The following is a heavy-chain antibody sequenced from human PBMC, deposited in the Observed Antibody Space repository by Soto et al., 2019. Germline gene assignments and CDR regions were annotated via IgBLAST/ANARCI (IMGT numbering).Heavy chain of an antibody. CDR2: ISAYNGNT. J-gene: IGHJ6*02. Sequence: ASVKVSCKASGYTFTSYGISWVRQAPGQGLEWMGWISAYNGNTNYAQKLQGRDTMTTDTSTSTAYIELRSLRSEDKALYYCSRQTPEQWLVRNYYYYYYGMDVWGQGTTVTVSS. V-gene: IGHV1-18*01. D-gene: IGHD6-19*01. CDR1: GYTFTSYG. CDR3: SRQTPEQWLVRNYYYYYYGMDV.